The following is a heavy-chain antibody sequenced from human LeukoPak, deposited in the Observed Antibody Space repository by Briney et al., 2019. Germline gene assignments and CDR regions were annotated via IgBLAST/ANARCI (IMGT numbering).Heavy chain of an antibody. V-gene: IGHV4-59*01. D-gene: IGHD1-26*01. CDR1: GGSISSYY. CDR2: IYYSGST. J-gene: IGHJ4*02. Sequence: SETLSLTCTVSGGSISSYYWSWIRQPPGKGLEWIGYIYYSGSTNYNPSLKSRVTISVDTSKNQFSLKLSSVTAADTAVYHCARGGVDYFDYWGQGTLVTVSS. CDR3: ARGGVDYFDY.